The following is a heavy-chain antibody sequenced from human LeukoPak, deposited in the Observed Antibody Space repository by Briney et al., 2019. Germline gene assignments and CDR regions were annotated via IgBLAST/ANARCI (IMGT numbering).Heavy chain of an antibody. CDR2: ISYSGST. Sequence: SSETLSLTCTVSGGSISSYYWSWIRQPPGKGLEWIGYISYSGSTNYNPSLKSRVTMSVDTSKNQFSLNLTSVTAADTAVYYCASNVLLTADDAFDIWGQGTMVTVSS. CDR3: ASNVLLTADDAFDI. CDR1: GGSISSYY. V-gene: IGHV4-59*01. D-gene: IGHD3-10*01. J-gene: IGHJ3*02.